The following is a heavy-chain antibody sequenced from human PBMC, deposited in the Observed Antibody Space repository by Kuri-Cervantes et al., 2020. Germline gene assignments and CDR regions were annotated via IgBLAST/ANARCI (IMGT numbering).Heavy chain of an antibody. CDR1: GFTFSNYA. V-gene: IGHV3-23*01. CDR2: ISGSGGST. D-gene: IGHD3-9*01. CDR3: RLRYFDWLGGMDV. Sequence: GESLKISCAASGFTFSNYAMSWVRQAPGKGLEWVSAISGSGGSTYYADSVKGRFTISRDNSKNTLYLQMNSLRAEDTAVYYCRLRYFDWLGGMDVWGQGTTVTVSS. J-gene: IGHJ6*02.